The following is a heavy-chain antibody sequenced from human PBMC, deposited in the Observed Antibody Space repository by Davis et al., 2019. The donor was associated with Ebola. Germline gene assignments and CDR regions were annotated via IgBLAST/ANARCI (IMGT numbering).Heavy chain of an antibody. V-gene: IGHV4-39*01. CDR2: IYYSGST. CDR3: ARQDTIMVYFDY. J-gene: IGHJ4*02. CDR1: GGSIISSSSY. Sequence: SETLSLTCTVSGGSIISSSSYWGWIRQPPRKGLEWIGSIYYSGSTYYNPSLKSRVTISVDTSKNQFSLRLSSVTAADTAVYYCARQDTIMVYFDYWGQGTLVTVSS. D-gene: IGHD5-18*01.